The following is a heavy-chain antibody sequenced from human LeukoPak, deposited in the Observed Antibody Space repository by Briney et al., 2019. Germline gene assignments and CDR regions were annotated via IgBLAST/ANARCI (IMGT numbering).Heavy chain of an antibody. D-gene: IGHD1-26*01. Sequence: SETLSLTCTVSGGSISSSSYYWGWIRQPPGKGLEWIGSIYYTGSTSYNPSLKSRVTISVDTSKNQFSLKLSSVTAADTAVYYCARELPDSGSYSAFDIWGQGTMVTVSS. V-gene: IGHV4-39*02. J-gene: IGHJ3*02. CDR1: GGSISSSSYY. CDR3: ARELPDSGSYSAFDI. CDR2: IYYTGST.